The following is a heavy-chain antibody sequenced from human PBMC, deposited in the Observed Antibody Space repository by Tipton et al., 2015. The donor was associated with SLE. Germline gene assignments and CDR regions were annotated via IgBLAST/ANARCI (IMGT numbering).Heavy chain of an antibody. CDR2: IYYSGST. CDR1: GGSISSHY. J-gene: IGHJ4*02. V-gene: IGHV4-59*11. CDR3: AREVYDSSGYYADY. Sequence: LRLSCTVSGGSISSHYWSWIRQPPGKGLEWIGYIYYSGSTNYNPSLKSRVTISVDTSKNQFSLKLSSVTAADTAVYYCAREVYDSSGYYADYWGQGTLVTVSS. D-gene: IGHD3-22*01.